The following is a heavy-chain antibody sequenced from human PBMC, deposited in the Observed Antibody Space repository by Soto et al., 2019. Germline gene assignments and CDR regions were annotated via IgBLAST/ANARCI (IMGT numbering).Heavy chain of an antibody. V-gene: IGHV3-23*01. D-gene: IGHD2-15*01. Sequence: EVQLLESGGGLVQPGGSLRLSCAASGFTFSSYAMSWVRQAPGKGLEWVSAISGSGGSTYYADSVKGRFTISRDNSKNTLYLQMNSLRAEDTAVYHCAKDLDIVVVVAAPVGYWGQGTLVTVSS. J-gene: IGHJ4*02. CDR3: AKDLDIVVVVAAPVGY. CDR2: ISGSGGST. CDR1: GFTFSSYA.